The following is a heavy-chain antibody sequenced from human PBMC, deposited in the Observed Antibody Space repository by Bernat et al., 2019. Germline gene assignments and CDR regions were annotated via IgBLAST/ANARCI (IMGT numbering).Heavy chain of an antibody. CDR1: GFTFSSYA. J-gene: IGHJ4*02. CDR2: ISGSGDST. V-gene: IGHV3-23*01. Sequence: EVQLLESGGALVQPGGSLRLSCAASGFTFSSYAMSWVRQAPGKGLEWVSAISGSGDSTFYAESVKGRFTISRDNSKNTLYMQMNSLRAEDTALYYCARARGTSRIARNTDYWGQGTLVTVSS. D-gene: IGHD1-14*01. CDR3: ARARGTSRIARNTDY.